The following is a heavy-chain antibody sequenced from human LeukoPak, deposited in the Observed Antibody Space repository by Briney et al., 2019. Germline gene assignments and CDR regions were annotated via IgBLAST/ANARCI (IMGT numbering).Heavy chain of an antibody. CDR1: GFTFSSYD. CDR3: ARDSYCSSTSCTPDDYYYGMDV. V-gene: IGHV3-13*01. Sequence: PTGGSLRLSCAASGFTFSSYDMHWVRQATGKGLEWVSAIGTAGDTYYPGSVKGRFTISRENAKNSLYLQMNSLRAEDAAVYYCARDSYCSSTSCTPDDYYYGMDVWGQGTTVTVSS. J-gene: IGHJ6*02. D-gene: IGHD2-2*01. CDR2: IGTAGDT.